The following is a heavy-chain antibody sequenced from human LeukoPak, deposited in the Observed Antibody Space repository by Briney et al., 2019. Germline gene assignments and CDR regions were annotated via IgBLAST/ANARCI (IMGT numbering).Heavy chain of an antibody. CDR2: ITPIFGTA. CDR1: GYTFTSYA. V-gene: IGHV1-69*13. J-gene: IGHJ4*02. Sequence: GASVKVSCKASGYTFTSYAMHWVRQAPGQGFEWMGGITPIFGTANFAQKFQGRVSITADGSTSTAFMELSSLRSEDMAVYYCAREWGLESSGYYYAYWGQGTLVTVSS. CDR3: AREWGLESSGYYYAY. D-gene: IGHD3-22*01.